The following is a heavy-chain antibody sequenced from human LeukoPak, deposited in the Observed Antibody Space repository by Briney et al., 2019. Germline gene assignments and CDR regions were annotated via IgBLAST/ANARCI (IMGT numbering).Heavy chain of an antibody. CDR1: GFTFSSYS. Sequence: PGGSLRLSCAASGFTFSSYSMNWVRQAPGKGLEWVSSISSSSSYIYYADSVKGRFTISRDNAKNSLYLQMNSLRAEDTAVYYCARDIQDSSSWRDDAFDIWGQGTMVTVSS. D-gene: IGHD6-13*01. CDR2: ISSSSSYI. V-gene: IGHV3-21*01. J-gene: IGHJ3*02. CDR3: ARDIQDSSSWRDDAFDI.